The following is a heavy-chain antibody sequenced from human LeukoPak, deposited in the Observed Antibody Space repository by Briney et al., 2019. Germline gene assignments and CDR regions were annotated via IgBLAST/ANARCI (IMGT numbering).Heavy chain of an antibody. Sequence: GGSLRLSCAASGFTFSSYAMHWVRQAPGKGLEWVAVISYDGSNKYYADSVKGRFTISRDNSKNTLYLQMNSLRAEDTAVYYCAKELRRYCTNGICYDRKGGADYWGQGTLVTVSS. J-gene: IGHJ4*02. CDR2: ISYDGSNK. V-gene: IGHV3-30-3*01. CDR1: GFTFSSYA. D-gene: IGHD2-8*01. CDR3: AKELRRYCTNGICYDRKGGADY.